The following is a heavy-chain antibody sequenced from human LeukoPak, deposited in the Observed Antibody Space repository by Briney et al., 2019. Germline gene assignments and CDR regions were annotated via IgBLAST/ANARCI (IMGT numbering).Heavy chain of an antibody. CDR1: GFTFSSYG. J-gene: IGHJ4*02. CDR3: AKTGRGYSYGLDY. D-gene: IGHD5-18*01. CDR2: IRYDGSNK. Sequence: PGGSLRLSCAASGFTFSSYGMHWVRQAPGQGLEWVAFIRYDGSNKYYADSVKGRFTISRDNSKNTLYLQMNSLRAEDTAVYYCAKTGRGYSYGLDYWGQGTLVTVSS. V-gene: IGHV3-30*02.